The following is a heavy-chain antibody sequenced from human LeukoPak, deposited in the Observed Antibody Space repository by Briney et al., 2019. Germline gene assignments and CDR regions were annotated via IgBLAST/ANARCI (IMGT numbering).Heavy chain of an antibody. D-gene: IGHD3-22*01. V-gene: IGHV5-51*01. CDR1: GYSFTSYW. CDR3: AXXXYDSSGYQGAFDI. J-gene: IGHJ3*02. CDR2: IYPGDSDT. Sequence: GQSLKISCKGSGYSFTSYWIGWVRQMLGKGLEWMGIIYPGDSDTRYSPSFQGQVTISADESINTAYLQWSSLKASDTAMYYCAXXXYDSSGYQGAFDIWGQGTMVTVSS.